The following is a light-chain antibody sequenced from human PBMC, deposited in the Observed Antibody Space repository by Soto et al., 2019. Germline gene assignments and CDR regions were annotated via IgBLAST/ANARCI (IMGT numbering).Light chain of an antibody. Sequence: EIVLTQSPGTLSLSPGEMATLSCRASQSVSSSYLAWYQQKAGQAPRTLIYDASNRATGIPARFSGSGSGTDFTLTISSLEPEDFAVYYCQQRSSWPLTFGGGTKVDI. CDR2: DAS. CDR3: QQRSSWPLT. V-gene: IGKV3-11*01. J-gene: IGKJ4*01. CDR1: QSVSSSY.